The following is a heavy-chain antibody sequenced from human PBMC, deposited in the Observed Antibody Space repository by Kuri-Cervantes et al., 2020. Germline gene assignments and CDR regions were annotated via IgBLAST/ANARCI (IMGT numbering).Heavy chain of an antibody. D-gene: IGHD1-1*01. CDR1: GFTFSSYW. V-gene: IGHV3-74*01. CDR2: TNSDGSST. J-gene: IGHJ4*02. Sequence: GESLKISCATSGFTFSSYWMHWVRQAPGKGLVWVSRTNSDGSSTSSADSAKGRFTISRDNDKNSLYLQMNSLRAEDTAVYYCARAGWVERLLWVSDYLGQGTLVTVSS. CDR3: ARAGWVERLLWVSDY.